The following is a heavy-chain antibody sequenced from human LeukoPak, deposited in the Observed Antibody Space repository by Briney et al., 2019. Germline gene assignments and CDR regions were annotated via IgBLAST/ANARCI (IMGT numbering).Heavy chain of an antibody. Sequence: GGSLRLSCAASGFTFDDYTMHWVRQAPGKGLEWVSLISWDGGSTYYADSVKGRFTISRDNSKNSLYLQMNSLSTEDTALYYCARGGLFDYWGQGTLVTVSS. D-gene: IGHD2-15*01. CDR1: GFTFDDYT. CDR2: ISWDGGST. V-gene: IGHV3-43*01. J-gene: IGHJ4*02. CDR3: ARGGLFDY.